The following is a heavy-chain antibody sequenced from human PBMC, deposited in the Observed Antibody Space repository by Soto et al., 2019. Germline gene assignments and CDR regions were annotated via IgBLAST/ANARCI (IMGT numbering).Heavy chain of an antibody. CDR1: GFTFSSYG. D-gene: IGHD3-9*01. CDR3: AKETSRPRYYDILTGGAGKNYGMDV. V-gene: IGHV3-30*18. Sequence: PGGSLRLSCAASGFTFSSYGMHWVRQAPGKGLEWVAVISYDGSNKYYADSVKGRFTISRDNSKNTLYLQMNSLRAEDTAVYYCAKETSRPRYYDILTGGAGKNYGMDVWGQGTTVTVSS. CDR2: ISYDGSNK. J-gene: IGHJ6*02.